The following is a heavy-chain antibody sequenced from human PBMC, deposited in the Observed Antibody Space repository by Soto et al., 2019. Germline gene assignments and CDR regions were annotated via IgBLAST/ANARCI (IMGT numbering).Heavy chain of an antibody. CDR1: GFTFSSYG. D-gene: IGHD1-26*01. V-gene: IGHV3-33*01. CDR2: IWYDGSNK. J-gene: IGHJ4*02. CDR3: ARVPGSGSYNLLFDY. Sequence: PGGSLRLSCAASGFTFSSYGMHWVRQAPGKGLEWVAVIWYDGSNKYYADSVKGRFTISRDNSKNTLYLQMNSLRAEDTAVYYCARVPGSGSYNLLFDYWDQGTLVTVSS.